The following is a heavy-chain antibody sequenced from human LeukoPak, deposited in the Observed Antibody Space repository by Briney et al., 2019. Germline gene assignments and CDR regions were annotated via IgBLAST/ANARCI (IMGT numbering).Heavy chain of an antibody. CDR3: AKVLEAFTSVGAFDI. CDR1: GFTFSSYA. D-gene: IGHD2-2*01. Sequence: GGSLRLSCAASGFTFSSYAMHWVRQAPGKGLEWVAVISYDGSNKYYADSVKGRFTISRDNSKNTLYLQMNSLRAEDTAVYYCAKVLEAFTSVGAFDIWGQGTMVTVSS. V-gene: IGHV3-30-3*01. J-gene: IGHJ3*02. CDR2: ISYDGSNK.